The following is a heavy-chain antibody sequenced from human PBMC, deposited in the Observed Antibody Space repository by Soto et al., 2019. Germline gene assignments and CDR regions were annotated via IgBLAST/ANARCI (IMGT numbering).Heavy chain of an antibody. J-gene: IGHJ5*02. V-gene: IGHV1-18*01. D-gene: IGHD3-3*01. CDR2: ISAYNCNT. Sequence: ASVKVSCKASGYTFTGYGISWVRQAPGQGLEWMGWISAYNCNTNYAQKLQGRVTMTTDTSTSTAYMELRSLRSDDTAVYYCARDRWSGYYLNWFDPWGQGTLVTVSS. CDR3: ARDRWSGYYLNWFDP. CDR1: GYTFTGYG.